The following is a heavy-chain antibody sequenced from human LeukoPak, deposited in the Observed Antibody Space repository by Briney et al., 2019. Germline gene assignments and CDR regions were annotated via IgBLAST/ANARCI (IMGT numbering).Heavy chain of an antibody. Sequence: GGSLRLSCAASGFTFSSYVMTWVRQAPGKGLEWVAAISYDGSNKYSADSVKGRFTISRDNAKNSLYLQMNSLRAEDTAVYYCAELGITMIGGVWGKGTTVTISS. CDR3: AELGITMIGGV. J-gene: IGHJ6*04. CDR2: ISYDGSNK. CDR1: GFTFSSYV. D-gene: IGHD3-10*02. V-gene: IGHV3-30*18.